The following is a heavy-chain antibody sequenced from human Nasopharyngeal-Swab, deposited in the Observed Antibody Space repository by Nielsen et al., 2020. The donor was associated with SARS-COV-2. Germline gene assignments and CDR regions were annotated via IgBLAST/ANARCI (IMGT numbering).Heavy chain of an antibody. V-gene: IGHV3-74*01. CDR2: INTDGRRT. Sequence: GESLKISCAASGFSFSTFWMHSVRQVPGEGLVWVSRINTDGRRTNYAESVKGRFTISRDNVKNMLYLQMNNLRPEDTAVYYCARDLGGFGGYWGQGTLATVSS. CDR3: ARDLGGFGGY. D-gene: IGHD4-23*01. J-gene: IGHJ4*02. CDR1: GFSFSTFW.